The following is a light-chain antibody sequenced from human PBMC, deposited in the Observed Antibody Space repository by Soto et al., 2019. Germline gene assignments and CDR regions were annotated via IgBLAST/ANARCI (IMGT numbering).Light chain of an antibody. V-gene: IGLV1-44*01. CDR2: SNN. Sequence: QSALTQPPSASGTPGQRVTISCSGSSSNIRSNTVNWYQQLPGTAPKLLIYSNNQRPSGVPDRFSGSKSGTSASLAISGLQSEDEADYYCAAWDDSLNGLWVFGGGTKLTVL. CDR3: AAWDDSLNGLWV. J-gene: IGLJ3*02. CDR1: SSNIRSNT.